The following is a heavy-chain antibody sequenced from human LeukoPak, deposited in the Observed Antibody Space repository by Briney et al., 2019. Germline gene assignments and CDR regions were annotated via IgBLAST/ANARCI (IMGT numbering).Heavy chain of an antibody. V-gene: IGHV4-59*01. CDR2: IYYSGST. CDR3: ARDPSIDYGSGFVYDY. D-gene: IGHD3-10*01. Sequence: SETLSLTCTVSGVSISSYYWSWIRQPPGKGLEWIGYIYYSGSTNYNPSLKSRVTISVDTSQNQVSLKLSSVTAADTAVYYCARDPSIDYGSGFVYDYWGQGTLVTVSS. CDR1: GVSISSYY. J-gene: IGHJ4*02.